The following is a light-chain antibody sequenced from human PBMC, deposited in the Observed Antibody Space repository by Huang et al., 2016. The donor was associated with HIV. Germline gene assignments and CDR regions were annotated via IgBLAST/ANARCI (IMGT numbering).Light chain of an antibody. CDR2: GAA. CDR3: QQYGYFT. CDR1: QNIRSSY. Sequence: EIVLTQSPDILSLSPGERATLSCRTSQNIRSSYVAWYQQKHGTPPRLIIYGAATRAPGIPERFSGTGSGTDFTLTISRLEPEDFASYYCQQYGYFTFGQGTKLEMK. V-gene: IGKV3-20*01. J-gene: IGKJ2*01.